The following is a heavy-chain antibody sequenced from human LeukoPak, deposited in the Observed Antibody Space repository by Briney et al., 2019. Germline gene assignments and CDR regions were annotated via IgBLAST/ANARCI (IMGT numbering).Heavy chain of an antibody. CDR2: IDWDDDK. V-gene: IGHV2-70*17. D-gene: IGHD6-6*01. Sequence: SGPTLVNPTQTLTLTCTFSGFSLTTDGTCVSWIRQPPGKALEWLARIDWDDDKFYSTSLKTRLSISKDTSTNQVVLTMTNMGPVDTATYYCARTLRYSRSSAGNYYTMDVWGQGSTVTVSS. CDR3: ARTLRYSRSSAGNYYTMDV. CDR1: GFSLTTDGTC. J-gene: IGHJ6*02.